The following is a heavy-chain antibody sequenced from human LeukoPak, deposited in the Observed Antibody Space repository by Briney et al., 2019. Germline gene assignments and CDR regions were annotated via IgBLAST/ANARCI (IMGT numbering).Heavy chain of an antibody. D-gene: IGHD1-26*01. CDR1: GYTFTSYG. CDR2: ISAYNGNT. Sequence: ASVKVSCKASGYTFTSYGISWVRQAPGQGLEWMGWISAYNGNTNYAQKLQGRVTMTTDTSTSTAYMELRSLRSDDTAVYYCARDAGIVGAASAFDIWGQGTMVTVSS. J-gene: IGHJ3*02. V-gene: IGHV1-18*01. CDR3: ARDAGIVGAASAFDI.